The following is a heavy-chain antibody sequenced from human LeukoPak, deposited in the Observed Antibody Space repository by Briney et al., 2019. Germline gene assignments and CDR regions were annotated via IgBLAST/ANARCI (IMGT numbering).Heavy chain of an antibody. V-gene: IGHV3-23*01. CDR3: AKRSSQVVEPTAWRVYDF. CDR1: GFSFGTYP. D-gene: IGHD1-26*01. J-gene: IGHJ4*02. Sequence: GGSLRLSCAASGFSFGTYPLSWVRQAPGKGLEWVSVISYNGDKTHYADSVKGRFTISRDNSKNTLYLQMYSLRADDTAVYYCAKRSSQVVEPTAWRVYDFWGQGTLVIVSS. CDR2: ISYNGDKT.